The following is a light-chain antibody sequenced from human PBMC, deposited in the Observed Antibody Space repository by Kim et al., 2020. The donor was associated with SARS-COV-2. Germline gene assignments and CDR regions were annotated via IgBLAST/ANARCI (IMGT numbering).Light chain of an antibody. Sequence: GQSITISCTGTSVDIGGSNYVSWYQQHPGKAPKLIIYDVHNRPTGVSARFSGSKSGNTASLTISGLRAEDEADYYCSSWANTPYYVFGTGTTVTVL. J-gene: IGLJ1*01. CDR2: DVH. CDR1: SVDIGGSNY. CDR3: SSWANTPYYV. V-gene: IGLV2-14*03.